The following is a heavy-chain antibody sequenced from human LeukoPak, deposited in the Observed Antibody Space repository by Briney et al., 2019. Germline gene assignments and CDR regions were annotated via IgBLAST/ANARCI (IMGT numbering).Heavy chain of an antibody. CDR1: GYTFTGYY. CDR3: ARVFPYYYGSGSYYNPLGYYYYYMDV. V-gene: IGHV1-2*06. J-gene: IGHJ6*03. Sequence: GASVKVSCKASGYTFTGYYMHWVRQAPGQGLEWMGRINPNSGGTNYAQKFQGRVTMTRDTSISTAYMELSRLRSDDTAVYYCARVFPYYYGSGSYYNPLGYYYYYMDVWGKGTTATVSS. D-gene: IGHD3-10*01. CDR2: INPNSGGT.